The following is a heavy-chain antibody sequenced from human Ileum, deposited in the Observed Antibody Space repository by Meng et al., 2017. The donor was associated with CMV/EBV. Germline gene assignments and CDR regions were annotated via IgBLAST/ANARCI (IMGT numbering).Heavy chain of an antibody. CDR3: ARRRDTSSWYYYYFGMDV. CDR2: IYYSGGT. D-gene: IGHD6-13*01. Sequence: GSLRLSCTVSGDSINDYYWSWIRQPPGKGLEWIGYIYYSGGTNYNPSLKSRLTISVDTSKNQFSLKLNSVTAADTAVYYCARRRDTSSWYYYYFGMDVWGQGTTVTGYS. CDR1: GDSINDYY. V-gene: IGHV4-59*01. J-gene: IGHJ6*02.